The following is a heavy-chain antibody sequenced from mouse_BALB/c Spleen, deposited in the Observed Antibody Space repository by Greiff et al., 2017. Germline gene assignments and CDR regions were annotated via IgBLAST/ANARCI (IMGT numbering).Heavy chain of an antibody. Sequence: QVQLKQSGPGLVAPSQSLSITCTVSGFSLTSYGVHWVRQPPGKGLEWLGVIWAGGSTNYNSALMSRLSISKDNSKSQVFLKMNSLQTDDTAMYCSAPGNYDAMDYWGQGTSDTVSS. CDR3: APGNYDAMDY. J-gene: IGHJ4*01. V-gene: IGHV2-9*02. CDR1: GFSLTSYG. CDR2: IWAGGST.